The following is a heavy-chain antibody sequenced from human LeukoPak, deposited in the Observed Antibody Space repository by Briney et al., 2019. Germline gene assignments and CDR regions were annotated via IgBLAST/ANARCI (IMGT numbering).Heavy chain of an antibody. CDR3: ARTRTVTAQFDY. Sequence: PRGSLRLSCAASGFTFSSYSMNWVRQAPGKGLEWVSSISSSSSYIYYADSVKGRFTISRDNAKNSLYLQMNSLRAEDTAVYYCARTRTVTAQFDYWGQGTLVTVSS. J-gene: IGHJ4*02. V-gene: IGHV3-21*01. D-gene: IGHD4-17*01. CDR2: ISSSSSYI. CDR1: GFTFSSYS.